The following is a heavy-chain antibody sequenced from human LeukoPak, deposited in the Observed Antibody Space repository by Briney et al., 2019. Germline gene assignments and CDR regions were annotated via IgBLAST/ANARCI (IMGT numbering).Heavy chain of an antibody. D-gene: IGHD6-13*01. CDR2: IYYSGGT. CDR3: AREHSTPGYSSSWYGGWFDP. V-gene: IGHV4-31*03. J-gene: IGHJ5*02. Sequence: SETLSLTCTVSGGSISSGGYYWSWIRQHPGKGLEWIGYIYYSGGTYYNPSLKSRVTISVDTSKNQFSLKLSSVTAADTAVYYCAREHSTPGYSSSWYGGWFDPWGQGTLVTVSS. CDR1: GGSISSGGYY.